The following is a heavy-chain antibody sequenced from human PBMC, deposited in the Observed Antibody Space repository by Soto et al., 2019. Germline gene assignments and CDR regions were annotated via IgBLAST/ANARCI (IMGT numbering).Heavy chain of an antibody. J-gene: IGHJ4*02. Sequence: QVQLVESGGGVVQPGRSLRLSCAASGFTFSSYGMHWVRQAPGKGLEWVPVIWYDGSNKYYADSVKGRFTISRDNSKNTLYLQMNSLRAEDTAVYYCARDGSSGWLVDYWGQGTLVTVSS. D-gene: IGHD6-19*01. CDR1: GFTFSSYG. CDR3: ARDGSSGWLVDY. V-gene: IGHV3-33*01. CDR2: IWYDGSNK.